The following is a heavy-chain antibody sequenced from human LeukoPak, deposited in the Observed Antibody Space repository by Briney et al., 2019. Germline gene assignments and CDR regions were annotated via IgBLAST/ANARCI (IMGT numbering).Heavy chain of an antibody. J-gene: IGHJ4*02. CDR3: ARGVYSSPSSFDY. CDR2: ISSSSTI. CDR1: GFTFSSYT. D-gene: IGHD6-13*01. Sequence: GGSLRLSCAASGFTFSSYTMHWVRQAPGKGLEWVSYISSSSTIYYADSVKGRFTISRDNAKNSLYLQMNSLRAEDTAVYYCARGVYSSPSSFDYWGQGTLVTVSS. V-gene: IGHV3-48*01.